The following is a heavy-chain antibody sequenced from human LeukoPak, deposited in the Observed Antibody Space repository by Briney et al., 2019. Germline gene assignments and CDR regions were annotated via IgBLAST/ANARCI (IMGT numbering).Heavy chain of an antibody. CDR2: ISSSGSTI. D-gene: IGHD2-2*01. V-gene: IGHV3-48*03. CDR3: ARGYCNSDSCYGGHY. CDR1: GCSFSSYE. J-gene: IGHJ4*02. Sequence: GGSLRLSCAGSGCSFSSYEMNWVRQARGKGLEWVSYISSSGSTIYYADSVKGRFTISRDNAKNSLYLHMNSLRAEDTALYYCARGYCNSDSCYGGHYWGQGTLVTVSS.